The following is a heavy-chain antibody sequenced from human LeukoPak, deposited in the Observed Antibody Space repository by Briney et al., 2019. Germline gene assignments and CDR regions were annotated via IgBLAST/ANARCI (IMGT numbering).Heavy chain of an antibody. D-gene: IGHD3-16*01. CDR3: AIGGQNWFDP. CDR1: GGTFSSYA. Sequence: SVKVSCKASGGTFSSYAISWVRQAPGHGLEGLGGIIPIFGTANYAQKSQGRVTITADEYTSTAYAELSSRRSEDTALYCCAIGGQNWFDPWGQGTLVTVSS. J-gene: IGHJ5*02. V-gene: IGHV1-69*13. CDR2: IIPIFGTA.